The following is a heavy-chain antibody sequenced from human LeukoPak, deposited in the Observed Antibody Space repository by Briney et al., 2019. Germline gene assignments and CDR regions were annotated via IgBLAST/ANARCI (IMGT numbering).Heavy chain of an antibody. J-gene: IGHJ4*02. V-gene: IGHV3-21*01. CDR2: IDPSSTYI. CDR3: ARAPTVLVGYCSSSSCQADY. CDR1: GFTFSSYS. Sequence: GGSLRLSCAASGFTFSSYSMNWVRQPPGKGLEWVSAIDPSSTYIYYADSVKGRFTISRDNAENSLYLQMNSLRVEDTAVYYCARAPTVLVGYCSSSSCQADYWGQGTLVTVSS. D-gene: IGHD2-2*01.